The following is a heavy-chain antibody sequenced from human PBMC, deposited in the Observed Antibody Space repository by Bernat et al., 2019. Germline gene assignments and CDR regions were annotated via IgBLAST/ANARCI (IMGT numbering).Heavy chain of an antibody. V-gene: IGHV3-11*05. CDR2: ISSSSSYT. CDR1: GFTFSDYY. J-gene: IGHJ6*03. Sequence: QVQLVESGGGLVKPGGSLRLSCSASGFTFSDYYMSWIRQAPGKGLDWVSYISSSSSYTKYADSVKGRLTISRDKAKNSLYLQMNSLRAEDTAVYYCARGTSTSAPYMDVWGKGTTVTVSS. CDR3: ARGTSTSAPYMDV.